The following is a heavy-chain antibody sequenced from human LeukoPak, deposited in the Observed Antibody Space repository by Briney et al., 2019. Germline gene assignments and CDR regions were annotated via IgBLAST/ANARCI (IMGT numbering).Heavy chain of an antibody. CDR2: IWYDGSNK. CDR3: AKDRGSSGVLASFDS. D-gene: IGHD6-13*01. Sequence: GGSLGLSCAASGFTFSTYGMHWVRQAPGKGLEWVALIWYDGSNKYFADSVKGRFTISRDNSKNTLYLQMNSLRGEDTAVYHCAKDRGSSGVLASFDSWGQGTLVTVSS. CDR1: GFTFSTYG. J-gene: IGHJ4*02. V-gene: IGHV3-33*06.